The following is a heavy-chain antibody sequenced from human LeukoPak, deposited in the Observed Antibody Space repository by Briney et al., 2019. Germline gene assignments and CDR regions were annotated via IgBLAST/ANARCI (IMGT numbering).Heavy chain of an antibody. Sequence: GGAPRLFCGTPGVTFRKAWVAWGRQGQGEGLEWVGRIKTKGEGGTVDYAAPVKGRFTISRDDSKNTLYLQMNSLKTEDTAIYYCMSDLDNWGQGTLVTVSS. J-gene: IGHJ4*02. V-gene: IGHV3-15*01. CDR3: MSDLDN. CDR1: GVTFRKAW. CDR2: IKTKGEGGTV.